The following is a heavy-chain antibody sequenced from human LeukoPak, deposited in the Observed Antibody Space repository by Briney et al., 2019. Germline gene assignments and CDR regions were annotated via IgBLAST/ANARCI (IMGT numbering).Heavy chain of an antibody. CDR2: IKGDGSED. V-gene: IGHV3-7*01. Sequence: PGGSLRLSCAASGFTFSSYWMAWVRQAPGKELEWVANIKGDGSEDHYVDSVRGRFTTSRDNAKNSLYLQMNSLTAEDTAVYYCARDVPYNMNQMYFDYWGQGTLVTVSS. CDR1: GFTFSSYW. J-gene: IGHJ4*02. D-gene: IGHD3-10*01. CDR3: ARDVPYNMNQMYFDY.